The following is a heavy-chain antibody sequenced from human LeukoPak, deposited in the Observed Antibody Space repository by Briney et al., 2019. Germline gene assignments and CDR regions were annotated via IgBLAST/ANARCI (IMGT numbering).Heavy chain of an antibody. V-gene: IGHV3-30*01. CDR3: ARGGDIVVVPAANDY. CDR2: ISYDGSNG. CDR1: GFTFSSYT. Sequence: GGSLRLSCAASGFTFSSYTMHWVRQAPGKGLEWVAFISYDGSNGYNADSVKGRFTISRDNSKNTLYLQMNSLRAEDTVVYYCARGGDIVVVPAANDYWGQGTLVTVSS. J-gene: IGHJ4*02. D-gene: IGHD2-2*01.